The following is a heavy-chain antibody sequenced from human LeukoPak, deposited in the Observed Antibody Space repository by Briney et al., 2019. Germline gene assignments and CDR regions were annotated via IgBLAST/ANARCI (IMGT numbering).Heavy chain of an antibody. J-gene: IGHJ3*02. CDR2: INPSGGST. V-gene: IGHV1-46*01. D-gene: IGHD3-10*01. Sequence: ASVKVSCKASGYTFTSYYMHWVRQAPGQGLEWMGIINPSGGSTSYAQKFQGRLTMTRDMSTSTVYMELSSLRSEDTAVYYCARDRGRGSDYYDAFDILRQGTMVSVSS. CDR3: ARDRGRGSDYYDAFDI. CDR1: GYTFTSYY.